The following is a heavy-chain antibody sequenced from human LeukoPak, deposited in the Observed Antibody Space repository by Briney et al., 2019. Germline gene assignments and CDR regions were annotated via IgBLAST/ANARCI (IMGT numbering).Heavy chain of an antibody. CDR3: ARGGFGDYLSVFDY. V-gene: IGHV3-48*01. CDR1: GFTFSSYA. CDR2: ISSSSSTI. D-gene: IGHD4-17*01. Sequence: GGSLRLSCAASGFTFSSYAMRWVRQAPGKGPEWVSYISSSSSTIYYADSVKGRFTISRDNAKNSLYLQMNSLGAEDTAVYYCARGGFGDYLSVFDYWGQGTLVTVSS. J-gene: IGHJ4*02.